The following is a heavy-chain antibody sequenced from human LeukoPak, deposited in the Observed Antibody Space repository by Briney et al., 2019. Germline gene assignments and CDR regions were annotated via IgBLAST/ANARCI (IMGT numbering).Heavy chain of an antibody. D-gene: IGHD2/OR15-2a*01. CDR2: ILVVGGNT. CDR3: LGELPPVLQYYFDF. J-gene: IGHJ4*02. Sequence: GGSLIPSCAAAGFTFSTYGMSWVRQAPKNLLEWVSGILVVGGNTHYADSVKGRSTVARDTSTNTLSLQMNSLCAEATAVYFCLGELPPVLQYYFDFWGPGTLVTVSS. CDR1: GFTFSTYG. V-gene: IGHV3-23*01.